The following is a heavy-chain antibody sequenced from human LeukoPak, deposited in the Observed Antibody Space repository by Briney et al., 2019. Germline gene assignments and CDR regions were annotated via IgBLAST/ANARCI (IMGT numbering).Heavy chain of an antibody. V-gene: IGHV3-30*02. CDR3: ARMDGTRLQSNDYFDY. J-gene: IGHJ4*02. CDR2: IRYDGSNK. Sequence: GGSLRLSCAASGFTFSSYGMHWVRQAPGKGLEWVAFIRYDGSNKYYADSMKGRFTISRDNSKNTLYLQMNSLIAEDTAVYFCARMDGTRLQSNDYFDYWGQGTLVTVSS. CDR1: GFTFSSYG. D-gene: IGHD5-12*01.